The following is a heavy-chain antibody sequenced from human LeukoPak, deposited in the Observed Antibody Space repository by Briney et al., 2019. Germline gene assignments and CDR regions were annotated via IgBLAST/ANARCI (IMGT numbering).Heavy chain of an antibody. V-gene: IGHV3-7*01. CDR3: ARASSGWSSLAFDY. CDR1: GFTFSSYW. CDR2: IKQDGSEK. D-gene: IGHD6-19*01. J-gene: IGHJ4*02. Sequence: GGSLRLSCAASGFTFSSYWMSWVRQAPGKGLEWVANIKQDGSEKYYVDSVKGRFTISRDNAKNSLYLQMNSLRAEDTAVYHCARASSGWSSLAFDYWGQGTLVTVSS.